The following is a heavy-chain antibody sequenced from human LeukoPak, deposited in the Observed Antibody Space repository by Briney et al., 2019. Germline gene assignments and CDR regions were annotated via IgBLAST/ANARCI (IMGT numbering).Heavy chain of an antibody. CDR2: IFHSGDT. Sequence: SETLSLTCAVSGDSISNNNWWSWVRPPPGKGLEGIGEIFHSGDTNYKPSLKRRVTISVEKTKNKLCLKVRTVTAADTAVYYCAGAHCGGDCYSGRAFDIWGQGTMVTVSS. V-gene: IGHV4-4*02. J-gene: IGHJ3*02. CDR3: AGAHCGGDCYSGRAFDI. D-gene: IGHD2-21*02. CDR1: GDSISNNNW.